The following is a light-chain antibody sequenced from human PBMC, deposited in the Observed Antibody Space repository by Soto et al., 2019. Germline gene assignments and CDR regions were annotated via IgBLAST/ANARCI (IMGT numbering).Light chain of an antibody. J-gene: IGLJ3*02. CDR1: RSDVGGYNY. V-gene: IGLV2-11*02. CDR2: DVT. CDR3: CSYAGSFPWV. Sequence: QSALTQPRSVSGSPGQSVTSSCTGTRSDVGGYNYVSWYQQHPGKAPKLMIYDVTKRPSGVPDRFSGSKSGNTASLTISGLQAEDEADYYCCSYAGSFPWVFGGGTKLTVL.